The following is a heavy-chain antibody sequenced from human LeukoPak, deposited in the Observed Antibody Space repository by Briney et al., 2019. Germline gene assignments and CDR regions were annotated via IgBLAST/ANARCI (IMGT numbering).Heavy chain of an antibody. CDR1: GVSLRPRGGG. V-gene: IGHV2-5*02. CDR2: IYWDDDK. D-gene: IGHD3-10*01. Sequence: GSGPSLVNPPQTPPPTCPFSGVSLRPRGGGGGWVPPPPRKALEWLALIYWDDDKRYSPSLKSRLTITKDTSKNQVVLTMTNMDPVDTATYYCAHRSDGSDSYWGQGTLVTVSS. J-gene: IGHJ4*02. CDR3: AHRSDGSDSY.